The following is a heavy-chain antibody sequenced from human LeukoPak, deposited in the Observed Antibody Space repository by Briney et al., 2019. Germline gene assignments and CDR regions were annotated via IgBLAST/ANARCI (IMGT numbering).Heavy chain of an antibody. CDR1: GYSFTSYW. V-gene: IGHV5-51*01. CDR3: ARQEMATTNLFDY. D-gene: IGHD5-24*01. CDR2: IYPGDSDT. Sequence: GESLKISCKGSGYSFTSYWIGWVRQMPGKGLEWMGIIYPGDSDTRYSPSFQGQVTTSADKSISTAYLQWSSLKASDTAMYYCARQEMATTNLFDYWGQGTLVTVSS. J-gene: IGHJ4*02.